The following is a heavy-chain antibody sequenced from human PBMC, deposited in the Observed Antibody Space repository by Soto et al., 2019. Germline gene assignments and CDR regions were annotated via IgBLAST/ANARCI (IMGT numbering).Heavy chain of an antibody. CDR2: ISWNSGTM. J-gene: IGHJ6*03. CDR1: GFSFDEYA. CDR3: AKGFCSSTGCFTYSYMDV. Sequence: EVQLVESGGGLVQPGRSLRLSCAASGFSFDEYAMHWVRQAPGKGLEWVSGISWNSGTMGYGDSVKGRFTISRDNAKNSLYLQMNSLRAEDTALYYCAKGFCSSTGCFTYSYMDVWGKGTTVTVSS. V-gene: IGHV3-9*01. D-gene: IGHD2-2*01.